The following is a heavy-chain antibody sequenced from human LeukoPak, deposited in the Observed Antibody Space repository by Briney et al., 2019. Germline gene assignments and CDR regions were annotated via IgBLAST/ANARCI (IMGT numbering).Heavy chain of an antibody. CDR2: IYYSGST. CDR3: ARGLEGQQLVTGFDY. D-gene: IGHD6-13*01. Sequence: PSETLSLTCTVSGGSISSYYWSWIRQPPGKGLEWIGYIYYSGSTNYNPSLKSRVTISVDTSKNQFSLKLSSVTAADTAVYYCARGLEGQQLVTGFDYWGQGTLVTVSS. V-gene: IGHV4-59*01. CDR1: GGSISSYY. J-gene: IGHJ4*02.